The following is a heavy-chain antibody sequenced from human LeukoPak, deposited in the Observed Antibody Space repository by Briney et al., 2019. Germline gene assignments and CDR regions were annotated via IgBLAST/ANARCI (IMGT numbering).Heavy chain of an antibody. J-gene: IGHJ4*02. D-gene: IGHD3-9*01. Sequence: GGSLRLSCAASGFTVSSNYMSWVRQAPGKGLEWVSGIYSGGSTYYADSVTGGLTISRDNSKNTLYLSMKSLRTEDTAVYYCGRYDILTGYYYIDYWGQGTLVTVSS. CDR2: IYSGGST. CDR1: GFTVSSNY. V-gene: IGHV3-53*01. CDR3: GRYDILTGYYYIDY.